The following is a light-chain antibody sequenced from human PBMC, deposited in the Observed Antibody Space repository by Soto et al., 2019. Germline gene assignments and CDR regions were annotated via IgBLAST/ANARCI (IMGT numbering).Light chain of an antibody. CDR1: QTISSY. CDR2: AAS. Sequence: DIQMTQSPSSLSAFVGDRVTVTCRTSQTISSYLNWYQQTPGKAPKLLIYAASSLQSGVPSSFSGSGSGTDFTHTISSLQHEDFATYYCQQSYSAPRTFGQGTKVEIK. V-gene: IGKV1-39*01. J-gene: IGKJ1*01. CDR3: QQSYSAPRT.